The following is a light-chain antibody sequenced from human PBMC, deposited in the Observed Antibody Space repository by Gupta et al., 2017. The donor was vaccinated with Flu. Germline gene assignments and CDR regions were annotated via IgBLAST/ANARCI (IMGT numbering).Light chain of an antibody. V-gene: IGLV7-43*01. CDR2: TTI. CDR1: PGTVTNAFS. Sequence: QTVVTQEPSLTVSPGGTVPLTCGSSPGTVTNAFSPTWFQQKPGHAPRALIYTTINQHSLTPARFSGSLRGGKAALTLSNVQPEDEAEYFGMLHSGVTWVFGGGTKLTVL. J-gene: IGLJ3*02. CDR3: MLHSGVTWV.